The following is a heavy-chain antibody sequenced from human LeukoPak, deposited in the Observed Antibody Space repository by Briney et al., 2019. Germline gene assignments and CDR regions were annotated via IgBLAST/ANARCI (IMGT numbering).Heavy chain of an antibody. CDR1: GYTFTSYD. CDR2: MNPNSGNT. V-gene: IGHV1-8*01. Sequence: ASVKVSCKASGYTFTSYDINWVRQATGQGLEWMGWMNPNSGNTGYAQKFQGRVTMTRNTSISTAYMELSSLRSEDTAVYYCARGNLRGRYFDYYYYMDVWGKGTTVTVSS. J-gene: IGHJ6*03. CDR3: ARGNLRGRYFDYYYYMDV. D-gene: IGHD3-9*01.